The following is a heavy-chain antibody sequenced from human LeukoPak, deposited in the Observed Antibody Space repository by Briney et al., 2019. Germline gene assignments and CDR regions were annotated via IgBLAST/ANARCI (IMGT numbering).Heavy chain of an antibody. D-gene: IGHD4-17*01. V-gene: IGHV3-30*02. J-gene: IGHJ4*02. CDR2: IRYDGSNK. Sequence: GESLRLSCATSGFIFGQYGMHWVRQAPGKGLEWVAFIRYDGSNKYYADSVKGRFTISRDNSKNTLYLQMNSLRAEDTAVYYCAKSSSWRGGDYGVDYWGQGTLVTVSS. CDR3: AKSSSWRGGDYGVDY. CDR1: GFIFGQYG.